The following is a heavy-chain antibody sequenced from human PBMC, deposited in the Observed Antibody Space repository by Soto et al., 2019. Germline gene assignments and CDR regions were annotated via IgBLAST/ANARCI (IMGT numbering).Heavy chain of an antibody. D-gene: IGHD6-19*01. Sequence: VGSLRLSCASSVFTFSSYEMNWVRQAPGKGLEWVSYISSSGSTIYYADSVKGRFTISRDNAKNSLYLQMNSLRAEDTAVYYCARDSGIEVAALEYWGQGTRVSVS. J-gene: IGHJ4*02. CDR1: VFTFSSYE. CDR2: ISSSGSTI. V-gene: IGHV3-48*03. CDR3: ARDSGIEVAALEY.